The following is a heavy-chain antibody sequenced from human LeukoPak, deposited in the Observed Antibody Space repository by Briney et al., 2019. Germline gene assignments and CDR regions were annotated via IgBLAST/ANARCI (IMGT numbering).Heavy chain of an antibody. CDR3: ARLASGSYGPLTPFDY. V-gene: IGHV4-59*08. J-gene: IGHJ4*02. CDR2: IYYSGST. D-gene: IGHD1-26*01. Sequence: SETLSLACTVSGGYISSYYWSWIRQPPGKGLEWIGDIYYSGSTNYTPSLKSRVTISVDTSKNQFSLRLSSVTATDTAVYYSARLASGSYGPLTPFDYWGQGTLVTVSS. CDR1: GGYISSYY.